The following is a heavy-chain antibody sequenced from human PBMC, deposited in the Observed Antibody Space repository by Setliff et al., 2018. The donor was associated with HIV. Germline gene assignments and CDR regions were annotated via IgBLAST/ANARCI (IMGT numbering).Heavy chain of an antibody. J-gene: IGHJ4*02. Sequence: SETLSLTCAVYGGSFSGYYWSWIRQTPGKGLERIGEIDHSGGTKYNPSLESRVTISIDTSKSQFSLKLTSVTTADTAMYYCAGRGGYNDWYFDYWGQGALVTVSS. CDR2: IDHSGGT. V-gene: IGHV4-34*01. CDR3: AGRGGYNDWYFDY. D-gene: IGHD5-12*01. CDR1: GGSFSGYY.